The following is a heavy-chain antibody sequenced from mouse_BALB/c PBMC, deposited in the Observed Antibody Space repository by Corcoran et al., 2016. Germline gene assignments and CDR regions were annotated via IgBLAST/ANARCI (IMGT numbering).Heavy chain of an antibody. V-gene: IGHV1-18*01. D-gene: IGHD2-1*01. Sequence: EVLLQQSGPELVKPGASVKIPCKASGYTFTDYNMDWVKQSHGKSLEWIGDINPNNGGTIYNQKFKGKATLTVDKSSSTAYMELRSLTSEDTAGYYWARSLTGNYVPYGGQGTLVTVSA. CDR3: ARSLTGNYVPY. CDR1: GYTFTDYN. CDR2: INPNNGGT. J-gene: IGHJ3*01.